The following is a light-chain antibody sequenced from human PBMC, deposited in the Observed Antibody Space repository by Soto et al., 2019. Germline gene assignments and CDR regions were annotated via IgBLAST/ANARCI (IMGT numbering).Light chain of an antibody. CDR2: WAS. CDR1: QTVLHGSNY. Sequence: DIVMTQSPDSLAVSLGERATINCKSSQTVLHGSNYLAWYQQKPGQPPKLLIYWASTRESGVPDRFSGSGSGTDFTLTISSLQAEDVAVYYCQQYYTTPVTFGQETKVEIK. V-gene: IGKV4-1*01. CDR3: QQYYTTPVT. J-gene: IGKJ1*01.